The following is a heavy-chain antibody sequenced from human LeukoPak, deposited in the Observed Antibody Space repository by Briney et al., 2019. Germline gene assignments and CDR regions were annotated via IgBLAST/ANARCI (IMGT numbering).Heavy chain of an antibody. J-gene: IGHJ6*02. CDR1: GFTFSSYA. Sequence: GGSLRLSCAASGFTFSSYAMSWVRQAPGKGLEWVAVISYDGSNKYYADSVKGRFTISRDNSKNTLYLQMNSLRAEDTAVYYCARGIKMTTDYGMDVWGQGTTVTVSS. CDR2: ISYDGSNK. V-gene: IGHV3-30*03. CDR3: ARGIKMTTDYGMDV. D-gene: IGHD4-17*01.